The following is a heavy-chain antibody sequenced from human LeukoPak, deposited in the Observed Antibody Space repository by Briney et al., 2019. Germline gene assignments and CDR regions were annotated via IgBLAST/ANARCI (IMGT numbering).Heavy chain of an antibody. CDR2: IYYSGST. Sequence: SETLSLTCTVSGGSISSYHWSWIRQPPGKGLECIGYIYYSGSTHYNPSLKSRVTISVDTSKNQFSLKLSSVTAADTAVYYCAREPDYYGSGSYYSGGYWGQGTLVTVSS. CDR3: AREPDYYGSGSYYSGGY. CDR1: GGSISSYH. V-gene: IGHV4-59*01. J-gene: IGHJ4*02. D-gene: IGHD3-10*01.